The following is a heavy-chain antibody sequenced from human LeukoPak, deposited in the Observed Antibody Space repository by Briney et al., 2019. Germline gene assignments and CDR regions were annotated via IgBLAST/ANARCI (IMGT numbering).Heavy chain of an antibody. Sequence: GGSLILSCAVSGFSVTNNYMSWVRQAPGKGLGWVSVFYVGGATYYAASVKGRFTISRDNSENTLYLQMKSLRAEDTAVYYCARGDGYNFFDYWGQGILVTVSS. V-gene: IGHV3-53*01. CDR1: GFSVTNNY. CDR2: FYVGGAT. CDR3: ARGDGYNFFDY. J-gene: IGHJ4*02. D-gene: IGHD5-24*01.